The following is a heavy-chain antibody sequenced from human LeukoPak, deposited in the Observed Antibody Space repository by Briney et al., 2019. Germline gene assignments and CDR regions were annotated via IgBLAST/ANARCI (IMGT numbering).Heavy chain of an antibody. Sequence: SETLSLTCTVSGGSISSYYWSWIPQPPGKGLEWIGYIYYSGSTNYNPSLKSRVTISVDTSKNQFSLKLSSVTAADTAVYYCARLIAVADYYYGMDVWGQGTTVTVSS. V-gene: IGHV4-59*08. CDR2: IYYSGST. D-gene: IGHD6-19*01. CDR1: GGSISSYY. J-gene: IGHJ6*02. CDR3: ARLIAVADYYYGMDV.